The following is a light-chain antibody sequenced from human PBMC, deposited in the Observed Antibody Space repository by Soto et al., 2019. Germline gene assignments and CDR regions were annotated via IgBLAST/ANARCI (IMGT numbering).Light chain of an antibody. V-gene: IGKV1-39*01. Sequence: DIQMTQSPSSLSASVGDRVTITCRASQSISSYLNWYQQKPGKAPKLLSYAASSLQSGVPSRFSGSGSGTDFTLTISSLQPEDFATYYFQQSYSTPPYTFCQGTKLEIK. CDR3: QQSYSTPPYT. CDR2: AAS. CDR1: QSISSY. J-gene: IGKJ2*01.